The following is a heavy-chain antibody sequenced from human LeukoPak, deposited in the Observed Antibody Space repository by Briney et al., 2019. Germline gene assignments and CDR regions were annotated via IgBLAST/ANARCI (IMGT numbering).Heavy chain of an antibody. V-gene: IGHV3-23*01. CDR3: AKDLAGLLRRYYFDY. J-gene: IGHJ4*02. D-gene: IGHD1-26*01. Sequence: PGGSLRLSCAASGFTFSSYWMSWVRQAPGRGLEWVSAISGSGGSTYYADSVKGRFTISRDNSKNTLYLQMNSLRAEDTAVYYCAKDLAGLLRRYYFDYWGQGTLVTVSS. CDR2: ISGSGGST. CDR1: GFTFSSYW.